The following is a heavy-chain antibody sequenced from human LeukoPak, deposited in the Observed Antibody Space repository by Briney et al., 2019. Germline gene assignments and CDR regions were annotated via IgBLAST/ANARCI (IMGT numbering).Heavy chain of an antibody. CDR1: GGSFSGYY. Sequence: PSETLSLTCAVYGGSFSGYYWSWIRQPPGKGLEWIGEINHSGSTNYNPSLKSRVTISVDTSKNQFSLKLSSVTAADTAVYYCARARSDYDFDYWGQGTLVTVSS. CDR2: INHSGST. CDR3: ARARSDYDFDY. V-gene: IGHV4-34*01. D-gene: IGHD5-12*01. J-gene: IGHJ4*02.